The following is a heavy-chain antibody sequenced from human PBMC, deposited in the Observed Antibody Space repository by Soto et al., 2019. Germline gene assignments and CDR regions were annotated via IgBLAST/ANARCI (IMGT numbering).Heavy chain of an antibody. J-gene: IGHJ5*02. D-gene: IGHD1-7*01. Sequence: SGPTLVNPTQTLTLTCTFSGFSLSTSGVGVGWIRQPPGKALEWLALIYWNDDKRYSPSLKSRLTITKDTSKNQVVLTMTNMDPVDTATYYCEHSNRNYVDNWFDPWGQGTLVTVSS. CDR3: EHSNRNYVDNWFDP. CDR1: GFSLSTSGVG. CDR2: IYWNDDK. V-gene: IGHV2-5*01.